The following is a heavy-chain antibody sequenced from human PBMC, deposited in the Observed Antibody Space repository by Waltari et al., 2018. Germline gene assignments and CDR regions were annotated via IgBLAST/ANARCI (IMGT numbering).Heavy chain of an antibody. CDR3: ARPLPVGGYYWDL. Sequence: QVQLQLWGAGLLKPSETLSLTCAVSGGSFRDYYWTWIRQPPGMGLVWIGEIKHTGNTNYNPSLKSRVTLSIDTSKSQISLNLRSVTAADTAVYYCARPLPVGGYYWDLWAQGTLVTVSS. D-gene: IGHD3-22*01. V-gene: IGHV4-34*01. CDR1: GGSFRDYY. J-gene: IGHJ5*02. CDR2: IKHTGNT.